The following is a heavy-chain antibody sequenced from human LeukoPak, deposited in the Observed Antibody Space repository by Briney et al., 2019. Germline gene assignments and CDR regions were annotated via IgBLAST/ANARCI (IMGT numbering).Heavy chain of an antibody. V-gene: IGHV3-23*01. J-gene: IGHJ4*02. CDR2: ISGSGSIT. Sequence: PGGSLRLSCVSSGFTFNNYAMNWVRQAPGKGLEWVSSISGSGSITYYADSVKGRFTIPRDTSKNTLWLQMNSLRVDDTALYYCAKDRSIGTYYTFDSWGQGTLVTVSP. D-gene: IGHD1-26*01. CDR3: AKDRSIGTYYTFDS. CDR1: GFTFNNYA.